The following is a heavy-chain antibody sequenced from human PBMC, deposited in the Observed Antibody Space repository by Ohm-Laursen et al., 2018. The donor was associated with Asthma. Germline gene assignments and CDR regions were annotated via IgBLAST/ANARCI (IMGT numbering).Heavy chain of an antibody. D-gene: IGHD2-2*01. Sequence: SVKVSCNASGGTFSSYAISWVRQAPGQGLEWMGGIYPIFGSANYAQKFQGRVTITADESTSTAYMELSSLRSEDTAVYYCARGADQYGMDVWGQGTTVTVSS. CDR3: ARGADQYGMDV. V-gene: IGHV1-69*13. CDR1: GGTFSSYA. CDR2: IYPIFGSA. J-gene: IGHJ6*02.